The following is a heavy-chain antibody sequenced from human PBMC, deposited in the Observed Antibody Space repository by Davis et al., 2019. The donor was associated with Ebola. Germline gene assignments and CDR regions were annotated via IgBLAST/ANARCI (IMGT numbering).Heavy chain of an antibody. D-gene: IGHD2-21*02. CDR3: AKSFGGGGYCGGDCMYYFDY. Sequence: SLKISCAASGFTFDDHAMHWVRQAPGKGLEWVSGISWNSGSIGYADSVKGRFTISRDNAKNSLYLQMNSLRAEDTALYYCAKSFGGGGYCGGDCMYYFDYWGQGTLVTVSS. J-gene: IGHJ4*02. CDR1: GFTFDDHA. V-gene: IGHV3-9*01. CDR2: ISWNSGSI.